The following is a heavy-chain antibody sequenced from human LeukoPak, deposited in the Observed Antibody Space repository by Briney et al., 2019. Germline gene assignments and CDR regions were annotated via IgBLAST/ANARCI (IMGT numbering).Heavy chain of an antibody. CDR2: ITISGHTK. Sequence: GGSLRLSCAASGLDLSTYEMNWVRQAPGKGLEWIADITISGHTKNYADSVKGRFTISRDNARTSLYLQMNSLRVEDTGVYYCARGDPHADLWGQGTLVTVSS. CDR3: ARGDPHADL. J-gene: IGHJ5*02. V-gene: IGHV3-48*03. CDR1: GLDLSTYE.